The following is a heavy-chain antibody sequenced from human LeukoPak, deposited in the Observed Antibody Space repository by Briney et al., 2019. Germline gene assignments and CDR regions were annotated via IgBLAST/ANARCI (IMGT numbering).Heavy chain of an antibody. CDR2: ISGSGGST. CDR3: AKDTQYYYDISGYYQAFDY. CDR1: GFTVSSNY. V-gene: IGHV3-23*01. Sequence: GGSLRLSCAASGFTVSSNYMSWVRPAPGKGLEWVSAISGSGGSTYYADSVKGRFTISRDNSKNTLYLQMNSLRAEDTAVYYCAKDTQYYYDISGYYQAFDYWGQGTLVTVSS. J-gene: IGHJ4*02. D-gene: IGHD3-22*01.